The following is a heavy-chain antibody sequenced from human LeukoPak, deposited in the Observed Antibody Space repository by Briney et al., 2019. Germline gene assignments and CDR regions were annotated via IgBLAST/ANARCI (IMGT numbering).Heavy chain of an antibody. CDR3: RGIAVAGIY. V-gene: IGHV3-30*02. J-gene: IGHJ4*02. CDR1: GFAFNTYA. D-gene: IGHD6-19*01. CDR2: IRYDESHK. Sequence: GGSLRLSCAASGFAFNTYAMHWVRQAPGKGLEWVAFIRYDESHKYYIDSVKGRFTISRDNSKNTLYLQMNSLRAEDTAVYYCRGIAVAGIYWGQGTLVTVSS.